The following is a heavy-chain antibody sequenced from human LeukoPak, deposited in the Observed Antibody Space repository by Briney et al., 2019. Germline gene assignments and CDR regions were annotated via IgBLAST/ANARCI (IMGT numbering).Heavy chain of an antibody. Sequence: SETLSLTCAVYAGSFSGYYWSWIRQPPGKGLEWIGEINHSGSTNYNPSLKSRVTISVDTSKNQFSLKLSSVTAADTAVYYCARGGGYCGGDCYGIDYWGQGTLVTVSS. CDR1: AGSFSGYY. CDR2: INHSGST. J-gene: IGHJ4*02. V-gene: IGHV4-34*01. CDR3: ARGGGYCGGDCYGIDY. D-gene: IGHD2-21*01.